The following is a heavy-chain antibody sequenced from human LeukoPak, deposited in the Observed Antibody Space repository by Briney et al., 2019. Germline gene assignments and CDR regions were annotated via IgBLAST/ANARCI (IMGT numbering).Heavy chain of an antibody. CDR2: IRYDGSNK. CDR3: AKGRPGIAAVGAIDY. J-gene: IGHJ4*02. D-gene: IGHD6-13*01. CDR1: GFTFSSYG. V-gene: IGHV3-30*02. Sequence: GGSLRLSCAASGFTFSSYGMHWVRQAPGKGLEWVAFIRYDGSNKYYADSVKGRFTISRDNSKNTLYLQMNSLRAEDTAVYYCAKGRPGIAAVGAIDYWGQGTLVTVSS.